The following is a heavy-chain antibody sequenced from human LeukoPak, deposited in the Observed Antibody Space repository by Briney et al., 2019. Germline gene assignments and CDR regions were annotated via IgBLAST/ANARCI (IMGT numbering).Heavy chain of an antibody. J-gene: IGHJ4*02. CDR1: GFTFGDYL. Sequence: GGFLRLSCTASGFTFGDYLMSWFRQAPGKGLEWIGFISGGTTEYAASVKGRFTISRDDSTSIAYLQMNSLTTEDTAVYYCSRGSGWLSVYWGQGTLVTVSS. V-gene: IGHV3-49*03. CDR2: ISGGTT. CDR3: SRGSGWLSVY. D-gene: IGHD6-19*01.